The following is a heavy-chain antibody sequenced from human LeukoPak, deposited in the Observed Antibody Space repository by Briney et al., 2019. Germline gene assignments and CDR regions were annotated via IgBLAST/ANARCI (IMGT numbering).Heavy chain of an antibody. CDR2: MNPNSGNT. D-gene: IGHD4-17*01. CDR3: ARSPSVTSSFDY. CDR1: GYTFTGYY. V-gene: IGHV1-8*02. J-gene: IGHJ4*02. Sequence: ASVKVSCKASGYTFTGYYMHWVRQAPGQGLEWMGWMNPNSGNTGYAQKFQGRVTMTRNTSISTAYMELSSLRSEDTAVYYCARSPSVTSSFDYWGQGTLVTVSS.